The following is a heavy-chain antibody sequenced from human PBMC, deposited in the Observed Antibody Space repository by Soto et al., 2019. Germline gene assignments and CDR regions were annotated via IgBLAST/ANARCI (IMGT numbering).Heavy chain of an antibody. CDR1: GFTFSSYG. CDR3: ARPGYYYDSSGYYYGVDSYFDY. CDR2: IWYDGSNK. V-gene: IGHV3-33*01. D-gene: IGHD3-22*01. Sequence: QVQLVESGGGVVQPGRSLRLSCAASGFTFSSYGMHWVRQAPGKGLEWVAVIWYDGSNKYYADSVKGRFTISRDNSKNTLYLQMNSLRAEDTAVYYCARPGYYYDSSGYYYGVDSYFDYWGQGTLVTVSS. J-gene: IGHJ4*02.